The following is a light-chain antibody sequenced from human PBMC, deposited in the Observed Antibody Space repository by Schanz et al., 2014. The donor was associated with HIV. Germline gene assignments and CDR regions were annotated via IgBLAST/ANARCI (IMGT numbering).Light chain of an antibody. Sequence: QSVLTQPPSVSATPGQRVTISCSGSNYNIGSNFVYWYQQLPGTAPKLLIYKNNRRPSGVPERFSGSKSGTSASLAISGLRAEDEADYYCSSYTSSSTRVFGGGTKLTVL. CDR2: KNN. CDR1: NYNIGSNF. J-gene: IGLJ3*02. V-gene: IGLV1-47*01. CDR3: SSYTSSSTRV.